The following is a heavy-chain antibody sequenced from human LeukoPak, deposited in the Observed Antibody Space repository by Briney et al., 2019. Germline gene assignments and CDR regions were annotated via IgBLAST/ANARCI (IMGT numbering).Heavy chain of an antibody. Sequence: SETLSLTCTVSGGSISSYYWTWIRQAPGKGLEWIRHIHYSGGTNYNPSLKSRVTIAVDTSKNQFSLKLSSVTAADTAVYHCARRGHSSGWYEGYFDYWGQGTLVTVSS. D-gene: IGHD6-19*01. CDR1: GGSISSYY. CDR3: ARRGHSSGWYEGYFDY. V-gene: IGHV4-59*08. J-gene: IGHJ4*02. CDR2: IHYSGGT.